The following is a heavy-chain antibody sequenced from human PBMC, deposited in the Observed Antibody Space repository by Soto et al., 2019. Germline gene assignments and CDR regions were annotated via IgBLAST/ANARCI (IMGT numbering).Heavy chain of an antibody. CDR2: IWYDGSNK. CDR3: ARDGYYYDSSGYYEDYYYYYGMDV. J-gene: IGHJ6*02. D-gene: IGHD3-22*01. CDR1: GFTFSSYG. Sequence: PGGSLRLSCAASGFTFSSYGMHWVRQAPGKGLEWVAVIWYDGSNKYYADSVKGRFTISRDNSKNTLYLQMNSLRAEDTAVYYCARDGYYYDSSGYYEDYYYYYGMDVWGQGTTVTVSS. V-gene: IGHV3-33*01.